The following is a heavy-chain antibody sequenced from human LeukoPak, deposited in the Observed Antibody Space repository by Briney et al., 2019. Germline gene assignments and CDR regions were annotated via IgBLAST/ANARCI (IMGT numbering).Heavy chain of an antibody. CDR3: ARAAYNSSPDY. J-gene: IGHJ4*02. V-gene: IGHV3-74*01. CDR1: GFTFSHYW. Sequence: GGSLRLSCAASGFTFSHYWMVWVRPTPEKGLVWVSHIVSDGSGTSYADSVKGRFTMSRDNAKFTLYLQMDSLRTEDTAVYYCARAAYNSSPDYWGQGTLVTVSS. CDR2: IVSDGSGT. D-gene: IGHD6-6*01.